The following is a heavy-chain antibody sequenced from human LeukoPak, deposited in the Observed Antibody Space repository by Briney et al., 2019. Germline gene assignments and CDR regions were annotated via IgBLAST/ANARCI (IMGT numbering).Heavy chain of an antibody. J-gene: IGHJ6*02. CDR3: AKGVWDGVRYYYYYGMDV. Sequence: GGSLRLSCAASGFTFSSYGMHWVRQAPGKGLEWVAVISYDGSNKYYADSVKGRFTISRDNSKNTLYLQMNSLRAEDTAVYYCAKGVWDGVRYYYYYGMDVWGQGTTVTVSS. V-gene: IGHV3-30*18. CDR1: GFTFSSYG. D-gene: IGHD2-8*01. CDR2: ISYDGSNK.